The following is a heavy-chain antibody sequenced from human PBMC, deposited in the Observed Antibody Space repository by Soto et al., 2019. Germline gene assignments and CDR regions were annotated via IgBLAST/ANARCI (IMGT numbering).Heavy chain of an antibody. J-gene: IGHJ6*03. CDR2: IYYSGST. D-gene: IGHD3-3*01. CDR1: GGTISSYY. V-gene: IGHV4-59*08. Sequence: PSETLSLTCTASGGTISSYYWSWIRQPPGKGLEWIGYIYYSGSTNYNPSLKSRVTISVDTSKNQFSLKLSSVTAADTAVYYCARHPANDSWSGYEDYYYMDVWGKGTTVTVSS. CDR3: ARHPANDSWSGYEDYYYMDV.